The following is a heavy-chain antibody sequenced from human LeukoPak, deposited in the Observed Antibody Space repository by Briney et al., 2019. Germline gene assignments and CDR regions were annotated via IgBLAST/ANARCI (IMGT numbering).Heavy chain of an antibody. V-gene: IGHV3-30*02. J-gene: IGHJ4*02. D-gene: IGHD3-10*01. Sequence: GGSLRLSCAASGFTFSTYGMHWVRQAPGKGLEWVAFIRYDGNNKYYADSVKGRFTISRDNSKNTLYLQMNSLRAEDTAVYYCAKDRTYYGSGSYYKDYWGQGTLVTVSS. CDR3: AKDRTYYGSGSYYKDY. CDR1: GFTFSTYG. CDR2: IRYDGNNK.